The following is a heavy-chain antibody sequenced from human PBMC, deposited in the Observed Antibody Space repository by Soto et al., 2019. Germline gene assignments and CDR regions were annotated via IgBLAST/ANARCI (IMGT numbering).Heavy chain of an antibody. CDR3: ARHLGSHYYDSSGPRYYGMDV. CDR1: GVTCSSYG. J-gene: IGHJ6*02. V-gene: IGHV1-69*13. Sequence: SVKVSCKASGVTCSSYGISWVRQSPGQGLEWMGGIIPIFGTANYAQKFQGRVTITADESTSTAYMELSSLRSEDTAVYYCARHLGSHYYDSSGPRYYGMDVWGQGTTVTVSS. CDR2: IIPIFGTA. D-gene: IGHD3-22*01.